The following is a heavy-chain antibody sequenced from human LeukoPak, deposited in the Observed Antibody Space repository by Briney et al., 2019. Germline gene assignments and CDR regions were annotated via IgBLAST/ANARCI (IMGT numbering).Heavy chain of an antibody. D-gene: IGHD1-26*01. V-gene: IGHV3-74*01. CDR3: ARDGSAGYYCGMDV. CDR2: INSGGSST. CDR1: GFTFSSYW. Sequence: GGSLRLSCAASGFTFSSYWMHWVRQAPGKGLVWVSRINSGGSSTSYADSVKGRFTISRDNAKNTLYLQMNSLRAEDTAFYYCARDGSAGYYCGMDVWGQGTTVTVSS. J-gene: IGHJ6*02.